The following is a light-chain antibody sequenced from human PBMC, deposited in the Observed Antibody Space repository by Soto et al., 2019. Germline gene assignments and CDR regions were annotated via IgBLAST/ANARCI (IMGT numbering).Light chain of an antibody. V-gene: IGKV1-39*01. CDR1: QSVSSY. Sequence: DIQMTQSASSLSASVGDRVTIPCRASQSVSSYVNWYQHKPGKAPKLLIFTTSSLESGVPSRFSGSGSGTDFTLTISSLHPEDFATYSCQQTSIIPWTFGQGTTVEF. CDR3: QQTSIIPWT. CDR2: TTS. J-gene: IGKJ1*01.